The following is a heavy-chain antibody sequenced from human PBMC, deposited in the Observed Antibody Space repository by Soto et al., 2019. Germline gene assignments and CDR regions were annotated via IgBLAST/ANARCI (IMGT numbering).Heavy chain of an antibody. J-gene: IGHJ4*02. D-gene: IGHD2-21*01. CDR3: ARIGVSSGHESPDFDC. CDR1: VDTSNFYR. Sequence: SGNVACSPSVDTSNFYRITRKRQAPGQGLEWMGWISGFNGNTNYAADLQGRVTMTTDTSTSTAYMELRGMRSDDTAVYYCARIGVSSGHESPDFDCWGQGTLVTVSS. CDR2: ISGFNGNT. V-gene: IGHV1-18*01.